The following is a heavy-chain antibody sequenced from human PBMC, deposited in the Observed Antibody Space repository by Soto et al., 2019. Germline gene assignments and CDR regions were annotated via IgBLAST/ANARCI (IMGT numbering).Heavy chain of an antibody. CDR1: GYTFTSYH. CDR3: ARVVTDSRGWYPFDY. D-gene: IGHD6-19*01. Sequence: QVQLVQSGAEVKKSGASVEVSCKASGYTFTSYHMHWVRQAPGQGLEWMGLINPSGGSTTYAQKFQGRVTMTSDTSTSTVYMERSSLRAEDTAVYYCARVVTDSRGWYPFDYWGQGTLVTVSS. CDR2: INPSGGST. J-gene: IGHJ4*02. V-gene: IGHV1-46*01.